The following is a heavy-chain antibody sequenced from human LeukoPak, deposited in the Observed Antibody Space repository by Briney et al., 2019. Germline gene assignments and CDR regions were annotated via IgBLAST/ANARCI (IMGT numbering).Heavy chain of an antibody. CDR1: GGSISSSSYY. Sequence: SETLSLTCTVSGGSISSSSYYWGWIRQPPGKGLEWIASIYYSGSTYYNPSLKSRVTISVDTSKNQFSLKLSSVTAADTAVYYCARPDPSIAAPPRGAFDILGRGTMVTVSS. V-gene: IGHV4-39*01. J-gene: IGHJ3*02. D-gene: IGHD6-13*01. CDR3: ARPDPSIAAPPRGAFDI. CDR2: IYYSGST.